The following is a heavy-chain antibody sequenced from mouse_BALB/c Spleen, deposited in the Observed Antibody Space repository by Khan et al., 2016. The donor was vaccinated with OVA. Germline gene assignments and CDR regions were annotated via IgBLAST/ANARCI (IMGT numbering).Heavy chain of an antibody. CDR2: IYPGSDST. CDR3: ARGGWDVFAY. Sequence: QVQLQQSGPELVKPGASVKMSCKASVYIFTDYVMNWVKQRTGQGLEWIGQIYPGSDSTYYNENFKDKATLTADRSSSTAYMQLNSLTSEDSAVYFCARGGWDVFAYWGQGTLVTVSA. V-gene: IGHV1-77*01. D-gene: IGHD4-1*01. CDR1: VYIFTDYV. J-gene: IGHJ3*01.